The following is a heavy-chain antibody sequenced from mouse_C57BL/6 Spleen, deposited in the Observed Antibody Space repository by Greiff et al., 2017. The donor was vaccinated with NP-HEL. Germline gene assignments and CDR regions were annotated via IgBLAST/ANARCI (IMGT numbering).Heavy chain of an antibody. Sequence: EVQLVESGGGLVKPGGSLKLSCAASGFTFSSYAMSWVRQTPEKRLEWVATISDGGSYTYYPDNVKGRFTISRDNAKNNLYLQMSHLKSEDTAMYYCAREGYSLYYFDYWGQGTTLTVSS. J-gene: IGHJ2*01. CDR1: GFTFSSYA. D-gene: IGHD2-14*01. V-gene: IGHV5-4*01. CDR2: ISDGGSYT. CDR3: AREGYSLYYFDY.